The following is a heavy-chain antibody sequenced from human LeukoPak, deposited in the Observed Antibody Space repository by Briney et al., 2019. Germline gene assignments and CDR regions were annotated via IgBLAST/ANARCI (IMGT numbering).Heavy chain of an antibody. V-gene: IGHV3-23*01. D-gene: IGHD3-22*01. CDR2: VSDSGGST. CDR1: GFTFSNYV. Sequence: GGSLRLSCAASGFTFSNYVMSWVRQAPGKGLEWVSSVSDSGGSTYYADSVKGRFTISRDNSKNTLYLQMNSLRAEDTAVYYCARDGGYYDSSGYSYFDYWGQGTLVTVSS. J-gene: IGHJ4*02. CDR3: ARDGGYYDSSGYSYFDY.